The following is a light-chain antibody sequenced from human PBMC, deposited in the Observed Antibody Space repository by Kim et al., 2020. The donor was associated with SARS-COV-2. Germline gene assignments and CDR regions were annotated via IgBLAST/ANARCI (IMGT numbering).Light chain of an antibody. CDR3: NSRDSSGNHVV. CDR2: GKN. V-gene: IGLV3-19*01. Sequence: SSELTQDPAVSVALGQTVRITCQGDSLRSYYASWYQQKPGQAAVLVIYGKNNRPSGIPDRFSGSSSGNTASLTITGAQAEDEADYYCNSRDSSGNHVVFGGGTQLTVL. CDR1: SLRSYY. J-gene: IGLJ2*01.